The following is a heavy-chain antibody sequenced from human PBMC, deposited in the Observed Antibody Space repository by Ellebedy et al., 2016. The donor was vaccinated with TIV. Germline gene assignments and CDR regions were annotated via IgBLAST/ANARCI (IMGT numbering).Heavy chain of an antibody. D-gene: IGHD4-17*01. Sequence: GGSLRLXCAASGFTFSSYNMNWVRQAPGKGLEWISHISAAGDTLYYADSVEGRFTISRDNAKNSLYLQMDSLRDEDTAVYYCATFDYSDYGYFFDYWGQGALVTVSS. CDR1: GFTFSSYN. CDR3: ATFDYSDYGYFFDY. J-gene: IGHJ4*02. V-gene: IGHV3-48*02. CDR2: ISAAGDTL.